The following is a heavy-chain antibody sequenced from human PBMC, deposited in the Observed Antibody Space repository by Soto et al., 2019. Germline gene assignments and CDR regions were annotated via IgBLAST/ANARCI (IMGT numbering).Heavy chain of an antibody. CDR3: ASKPYYDFWSGYNLDYYYMDV. J-gene: IGHJ6*03. CDR2: IIPILGIA. CDR1: GGTFSSYT. D-gene: IGHD3-3*01. Sequence: VASVKVSCKASGGTFSSYTISWVRQAPGQGLEWMGRIIPILGIANYAQKFQGRVTITADKSTSTAYMELSSLRSEDTAVYYCASKPYYDFWSGYNLDYYYMDVWGKGTTVTVSS. V-gene: IGHV1-69*02.